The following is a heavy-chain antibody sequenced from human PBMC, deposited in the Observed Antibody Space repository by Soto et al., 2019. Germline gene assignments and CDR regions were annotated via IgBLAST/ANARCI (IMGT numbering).Heavy chain of an antibody. V-gene: IGHV4-30-4*01. Sequence: QVLVQESGPGLVKPSRTLTLSCTVSGGSVDSGNHYWNWIRQPPGKGLEWIGYIYYGESTYYNPSLKSRATISVDTSQSRFSLRLTSVTAADTAVYYCARDMGSAMTTRIFDHWGQGTLVTVSS. D-gene: IGHD4-17*01. J-gene: IGHJ4*02. CDR3: ARDMGSAMTTRIFDH. CDR2: IYYGEST. CDR1: GGSVDSGNHY.